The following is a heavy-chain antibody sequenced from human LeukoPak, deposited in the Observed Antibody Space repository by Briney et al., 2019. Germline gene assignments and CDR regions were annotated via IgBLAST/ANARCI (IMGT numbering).Heavy chain of an antibody. Sequence: SETLSLTCSVSGGSISGGSISGYHWSWIRQPPGKGLELIAYMHYSGTTHYNPSLKSRVTISVDTSKNQFSLKLSSVTAADTAVYYCARGVGFEWELPFYYFDYWGQGTLVTVSS. D-gene: IGHD1-26*01. J-gene: IGHJ4*02. V-gene: IGHV4-61*08. CDR1: GGSISGGSISGYH. CDR2: MHYSGTT. CDR3: ARGVGFEWELPFYYFDY.